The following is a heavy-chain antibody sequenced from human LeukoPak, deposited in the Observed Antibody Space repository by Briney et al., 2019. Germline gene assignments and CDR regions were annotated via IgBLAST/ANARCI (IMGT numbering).Heavy chain of an antibody. J-gene: IGHJ4*02. D-gene: IGHD6-25*01. V-gene: IGHV4-59*01. Sequence: PSETLSLTCTVSGGSISSYYWSWLRQPPGKGLEWIGYIYYSGSTNYNPSLKSRVTISLDTSKNQFSLKLSSVTAADTAVYYCARAETLAAIYFDFWGQGRLVTVSS. CDR1: GGSISSYY. CDR2: IYYSGST. CDR3: ARAETLAAIYFDF.